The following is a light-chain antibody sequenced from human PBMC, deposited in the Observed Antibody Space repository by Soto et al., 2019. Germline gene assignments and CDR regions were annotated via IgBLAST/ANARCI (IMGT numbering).Light chain of an antibody. Sequence: DVVMTQSPLYLPVTLGQPASISCSFSQSLVYSDGKTYLNWFQQRPGQSPSRLIYKVSNRDSGVQDRVSGSGSATEVTLNISRVEAEDVGVYYGMQSAHRPFTFGRGTKVEIK. CDR3: MQSAHRPFT. J-gene: IGKJ3*01. V-gene: IGKV2-30*01. CDR1: QSLVYSDGKTY. CDR2: KVS.